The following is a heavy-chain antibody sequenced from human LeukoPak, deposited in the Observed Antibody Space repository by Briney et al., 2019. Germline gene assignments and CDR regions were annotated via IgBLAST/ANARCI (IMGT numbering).Heavy chain of an antibody. J-gene: IGHJ3*02. D-gene: IGHD4-17*01. V-gene: IGHV3-53*01. CDR1: GFTFSGSA. CDR2: IYSGGTT. CDR3: ARGPVTKFEI. Sequence: PGGSLRLSCAASGFTFSGSAMHWVRQAPGKGLEWVSVIYSGGTTYYADSVKGRFTISRDNSNNTLYLQMNSLRAEDTAVYYCARGPVTKFEIWGQGTILTVSS.